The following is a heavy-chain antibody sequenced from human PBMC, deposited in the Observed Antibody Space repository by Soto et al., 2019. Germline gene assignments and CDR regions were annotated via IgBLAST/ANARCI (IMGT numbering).Heavy chain of an antibody. CDR1: GGSVSSGSYY. CDR2: IYYSGST. Sequence: SETLSLTCTVSGGSVSSGSYYWSWIRQPPGKGLEWIGYIYYSGSTNYNPSLKSRVTISVDTSKNQFSLKLSSVTAADTAVYYCAREVPTEAYFDYWGQGTLVTVSS. CDR3: AREVPTEAYFDY. J-gene: IGHJ4*02. V-gene: IGHV4-61*01.